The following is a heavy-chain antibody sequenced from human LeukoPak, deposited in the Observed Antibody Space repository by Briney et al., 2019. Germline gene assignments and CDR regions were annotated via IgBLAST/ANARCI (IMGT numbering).Heavy chain of an antibody. V-gene: IGHV4-34*01. CDR3: ARLPCSGGSCRNWFDP. CDR2: INHSGST. D-gene: IGHD2-15*01. CDR1: GFTFSSYA. Sequence: GSLRLSCAASGFTFSSYAMSWVRQAPGKGLEWTGEINHSGSTNYNPSLKSRVTISVDTSKNQFSLKLSSVTAADTAVYYCARLPCSGGSCRNWFDPWGQGTLVTVSS. J-gene: IGHJ5*02.